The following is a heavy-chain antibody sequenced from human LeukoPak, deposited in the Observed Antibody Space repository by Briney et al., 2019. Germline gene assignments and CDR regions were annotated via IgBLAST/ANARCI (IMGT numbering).Heavy chain of an antibody. CDR3: ARGSYYYDSSGEPYYFDY. V-gene: IGHV1-2*04. CDR2: INPNSGGT. Sequence: ASVKVSCKASGYTFTGYYMHWVRQAPGQGLEWMGWINPNSGGTNYAQKFQGWVTMTRDTSISTAYMELSRLRSDDTAVYYCARGSYYYDSSGEPYYFDYWGQGTLVTVSS. J-gene: IGHJ4*02. D-gene: IGHD3-22*01. CDR1: GYTFTGYY.